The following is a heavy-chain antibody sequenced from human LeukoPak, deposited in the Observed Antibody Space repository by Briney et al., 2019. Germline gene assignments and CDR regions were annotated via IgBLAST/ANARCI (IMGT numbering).Heavy chain of an antibody. Sequence: ASXXVSCKASGFIFTNYYMHWVRQAPGQGREWMGIINPDTGSTTYAQKFQGRVAMTRETDKRKKHMELSSLRSEDTAVYYCARGPYFDPAALFYDWGQGTLVSVSS. J-gene: IGHJ4*02. V-gene: IGHV1-46*01. CDR2: INPDTGST. CDR3: ARGPYFDPAALFYD. D-gene: IGHD3-22*01. CDR1: GFIFTNYY.